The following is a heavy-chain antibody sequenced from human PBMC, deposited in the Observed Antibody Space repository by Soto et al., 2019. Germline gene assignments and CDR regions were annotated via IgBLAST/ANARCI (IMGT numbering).Heavy chain of an antibody. V-gene: IGHV3-30*02. Sequence: GSLRLSCVVSGFTFSAHGAHWVRQAPGKGLEWVAFISFDGRKTDYGDSVKGRFSISKDNSKNTLYLQMSNLREEDTALYYCAKDAVYKDGLWLMDSWGQGTLVTVSS. CDR2: ISFDGRKT. CDR1: GFTFSAHG. J-gene: IGHJ5*02. D-gene: IGHD2-21*01. CDR3: AKDAVYKDGLWLMDS.